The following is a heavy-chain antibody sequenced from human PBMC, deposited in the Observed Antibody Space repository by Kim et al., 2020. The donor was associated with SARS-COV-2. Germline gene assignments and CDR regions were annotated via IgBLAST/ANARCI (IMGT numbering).Heavy chain of an antibody. Sequence: GGSLRLSCAASGFTFSSYGMHWVRQAPGKGLEWVAVIWYDGSNKYYADSVKGRFTISRDNSKNTLYLQMNSLRAEDTAVYYCAKAGAVVTTLGGMDVWGQGTTVTVSS. J-gene: IGHJ6*02. CDR2: IWYDGSNK. CDR3: AKAGAVVTTLGGMDV. D-gene: IGHD2-21*02. CDR1: GFTFSSYG. V-gene: IGHV3-33*06.